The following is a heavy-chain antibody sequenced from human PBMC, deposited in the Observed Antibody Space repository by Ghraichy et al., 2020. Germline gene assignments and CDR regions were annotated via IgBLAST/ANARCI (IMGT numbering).Heavy chain of an antibody. V-gene: IGHV4-59*08. CDR2: IYYSGST. CDR3: ARLGFYNWNYKYFGYYYYMDV. CDR1: GGSISSYY. D-gene: IGHD1-7*01. Sequence: SETLSLTCTVSGGSISSYYWSWIRQPPGKGLEWIGYIYYSGSTNYNPSLKSRVTISVDTSKNQFSLKLSSVTAADTAVYYCARLGFYNWNYKYFGYYYYMDVWGKGTTVTVSS. J-gene: IGHJ6*03.